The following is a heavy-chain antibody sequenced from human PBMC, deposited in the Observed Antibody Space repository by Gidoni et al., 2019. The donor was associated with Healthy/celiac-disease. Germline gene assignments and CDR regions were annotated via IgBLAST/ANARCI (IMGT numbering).Heavy chain of an antibody. D-gene: IGHD6-19*01. V-gene: IGHV3-48*03. J-gene: IGHJ4*02. CDR3: ARDLGIAVAGGNY. CDR2: ISSSGSTI. CDR1: GVTFSSYE. Sequence: EVQLVESGGGLVQPGGSLRLSGAALGVTFSSYEMNWVRQAPGKGLEWVSYISSSGSTIYYADSVKGRFTISRDNAKNSLYLQMNSLRAEDTAVYYCARDLGIAVAGGNYWGQGTLVTVSS.